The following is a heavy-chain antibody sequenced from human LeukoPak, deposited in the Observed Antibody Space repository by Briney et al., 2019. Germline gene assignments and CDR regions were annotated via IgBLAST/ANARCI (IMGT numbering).Heavy chain of an antibody. Sequence: PGGSLRLPCAASGFTFSSYAMSWVRQAPGKGLEWVSGISGSGGSTYYADSVKGRFTISRDISKNTLYVQMNSLRAEDAAVYYCAKDKGWGYSSYDYYGMDVWGQGTTVTVSS. J-gene: IGHJ6*02. V-gene: IGHV3-23*01. CDR3: AKDKGWGYSSYDYYGMDV. CDR1: GFTFSSYA. D-gene: IGHD1-26*01. CDR2: ISGSGGST.